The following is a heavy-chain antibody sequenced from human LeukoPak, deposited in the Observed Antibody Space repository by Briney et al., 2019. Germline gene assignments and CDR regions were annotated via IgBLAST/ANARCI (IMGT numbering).Heavy chain of an antibody. Sequence: GGSLRLSCAASGFTFSSYTMNWVRQAPGKGLEWVSYISSSSSNIFYADSVKGRFTISRDNAKNSLYLQMNSLRAEDTAVYYCARDDTVTSHFDYWGQGTLVTVSS. D-gene: IGHD4-11*01. CDR2: ISSSSSNI. CDR3: ARDDTVTSHFDY. J-gene: IGHJ4*02. CDR1: GFTFSSYT. V-gene: IGHV3-48*01.